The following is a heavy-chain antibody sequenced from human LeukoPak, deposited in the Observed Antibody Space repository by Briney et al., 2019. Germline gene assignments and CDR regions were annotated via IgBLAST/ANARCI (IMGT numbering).Heavy chain of an antibody. D-gene: IGHD3-22*01. CDR2: ISSSSSTI. Sequence: GGSLRLSCAASGFTFSSYSMNWVRQAPGKGLEWVSYISSSSSTIYYADSVKGRFTISRDNAKNTLNLQMNSLRAEDTAVYYCARDLGQYYDTSDNWLDPWGQGTLVTVSS. V-gene: IGHV3-48*04. CDR1: GFTFSSYS. J-gene: IGHJ5*02. CDR3: ARDLGQYYDTSDNWLDP.